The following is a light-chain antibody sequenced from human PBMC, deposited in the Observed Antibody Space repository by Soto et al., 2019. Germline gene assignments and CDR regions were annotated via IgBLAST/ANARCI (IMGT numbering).Light chain of an antibody. CDR2: AAS. V-gene: IGKV1-27*01. Sequence: DIQMTQSPSSLSASVGDRVTITCRASQGIRNYLAWYQQKPGKVPTLLISAASTLQSRVPTRFRGSGSETDFTLTIRSLQPEDGATYYCQTYNSAPRSFGHWTKVEIK. CDR3: QTYNSAPRS. CDR1: QGIRNY. J-gene: IGKJ1*01.